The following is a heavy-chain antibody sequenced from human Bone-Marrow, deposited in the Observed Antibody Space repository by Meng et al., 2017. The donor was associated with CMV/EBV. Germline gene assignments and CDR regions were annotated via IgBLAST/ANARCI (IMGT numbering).Heavy chain of an antibody. J-gene: IGHJ6*02. D-gene: IGHD3-3*01. CDR2: IKQDGSEK. CDR3: ARDTPSWDDFWSGYGYFGMDV. Sequence: GGSLRLSYAASGFTFSSYWMSWVRQAPGKGLEWVANIKQDGSEKYYVDSVKGRFTISRDNAKNSLYLQMNSLRAEDTAVYYCARDTPSWDDFWSGYGYFGMDVWGQGTTVTVSS. CDR1: GFTFSSYW. V-gene: IGHV3-7*01.